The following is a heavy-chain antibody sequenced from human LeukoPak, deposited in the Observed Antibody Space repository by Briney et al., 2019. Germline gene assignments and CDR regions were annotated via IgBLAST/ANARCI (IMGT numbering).Heavy chain of an antibody. CDR3: ARRPLWEGFDV. D-gene: IGHD1-26*01. V-gene: IGHV4-59*08. J-gene: IGHJ3*01. CDR2: IYYIGST. CDR1: GGSISSYY. Sequence: SETLSLICTVSGGSISSYYWSWIRQPPGKGLEWIGYIYYIGSTNYNPSLKSRVTISVDTSKNQFSLKLSSVTAADTAVYYCARRPLWEGFDVWGQGTMVTVSS.